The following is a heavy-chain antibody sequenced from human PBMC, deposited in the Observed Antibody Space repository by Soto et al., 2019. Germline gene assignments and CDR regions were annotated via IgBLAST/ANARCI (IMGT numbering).Heavy chain of an antibody. CDR2: INHSGST. J-gene: IGHJ3*02. CDR1: GGSFSGYY. Sequence: QVQLQQWGAGLLKPSETLSLTCAVYGGSFSGYYWSWIRQPPGQGLEWIGEINHSGSTNYNPSLRVRGTISVDTSKHQFCLKLSSVTSADTAVYYCARGRIYQLLLPHSACDIWGQGTMVTVSS. D-gene: IGHD2-2*01. CDR3: ARGRIYQLLLPHSACDI. V-gene: IGHV4-34*01.